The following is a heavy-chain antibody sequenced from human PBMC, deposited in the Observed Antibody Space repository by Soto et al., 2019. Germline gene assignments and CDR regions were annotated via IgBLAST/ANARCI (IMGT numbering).Heavy chain of an antibody. V-gene: IGHV3-48*01. CDR2: ISSSSSNI. CDR1: GFSFSSNS. J-gene: IGHJ4*02. D-gene: IGHD3-22*01. CDR3: ARDRFYYGSSGYYYFDY. Sequence: GGSLRLSCAASGFSFSSNSMNWVRQAPGKGLEWISYISSSSSNIYYADSVKGRFTISRDNAKNSLYLQMNSLRAEDTAVYYCARDRFYYGSSGYYYFDYWGQGTLVTVSS.